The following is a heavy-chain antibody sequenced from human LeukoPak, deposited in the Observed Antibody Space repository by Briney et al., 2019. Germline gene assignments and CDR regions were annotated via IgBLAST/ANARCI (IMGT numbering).Heavy chain of an antibody. CDR1: GGSISSSSYY. CDR2: IYYSGSS. D-gene: IGHD3-22*01. J-gene: IGHJ4*02. CDR3: ARRGPESSRYYFDY. V-gene: IGHV4-39*01. Sequence: PSETLSLTCTVSGGSISSSSYYWGWIRQPPGKGLEWIGSIYYSGSSYYNPSLKSRVTISVDTSKSQFSLKLSSVTAADTAVYYCARRGPESSRYYFDYWGQGTLVTVSS.